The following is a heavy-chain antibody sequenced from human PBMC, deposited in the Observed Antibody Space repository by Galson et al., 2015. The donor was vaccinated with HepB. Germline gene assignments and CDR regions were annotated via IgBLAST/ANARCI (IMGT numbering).Heavy chain of an antibody. J-gene: IGHJ4*02. V-gene: IGHV3-15*01. Sequence: SLRLSCAASGFTFNNAWMSWVRQAPGKGLEWVGRIKSESDGGTTDYAAPVKGRFTISRDDSKNTLYLQMNSLKSEDTAVYYCATAPGFYDWAPFDSWGPGTLVTVSS. CDR1: GFTFNNAW. CDR3: ATAPGFYDWAPFDS. D-gene: IGHD2/OR15-2a*01. CDR2: IKSESDGGTT.